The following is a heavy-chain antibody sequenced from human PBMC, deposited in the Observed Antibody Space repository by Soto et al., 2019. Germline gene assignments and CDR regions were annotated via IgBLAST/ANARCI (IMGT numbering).Heavy chain of an antibody. J-gene: IGHJ4*02. V-gene: IGHV4-34*01. Sequence: ASETLSLTCAVYGGSFSGYYWSWIRQPPGKGLEWIGEINHSGSTNYNPSLKSRVTISVDTSKNQFSLKLSSVTAADTAVYYCARGTDYDILTGYSGFDYWGQGTLVTVSS. CDR1: GGSFSGYY. CDR2: INHSGST. CDR3: ARGTDYDILTGYSGFDY. D-gene: IGHD3-9*01.